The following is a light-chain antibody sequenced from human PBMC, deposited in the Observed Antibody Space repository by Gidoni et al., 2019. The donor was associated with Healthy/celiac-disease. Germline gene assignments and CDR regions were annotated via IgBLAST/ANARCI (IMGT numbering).Light chain of an antibody. Sequence: DIQTTQSPSTLSASVGDRVTITCRASQSISSWLAWYQQKPGKAPTLLIYKASSLESGVPSRFGGSGSGTEFTLTISSLQPDDFATYYFQQYNSYPWTFGQGTKVEIK. V-gene: IGKV1-5*03. J-gene: IGKJ1*01. CDR1: QSISSW. CDR3: QQYNSYPWT. CDR2: KAS.